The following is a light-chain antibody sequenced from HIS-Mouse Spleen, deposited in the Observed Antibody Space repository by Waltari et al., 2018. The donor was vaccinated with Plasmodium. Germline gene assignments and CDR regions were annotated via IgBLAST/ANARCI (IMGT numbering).Light chain of an antibody. CDR2: EGS. CDR3: CSYAGSSTNWV. Sequence: QSALTQPASVSGSPGQSITISCTGTSRDVGSYNLVSLYQQHPGKAPKLMIYEGSKPPSGVSNRFSGSKSGNTASLTISGLQAEDEADYYCCSYAGSSTNWVFGGGTKLTVL. CDR1: SRDVGSYNL. J-gene: IGLJ3*02. V-gene: IGLV2-23*01.